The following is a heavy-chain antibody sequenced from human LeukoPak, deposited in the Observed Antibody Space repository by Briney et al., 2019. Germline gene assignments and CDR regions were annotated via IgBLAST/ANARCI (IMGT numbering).Heavy chain of an antibody. CDR2: IYPDDSET. V-gene: IGHV5-51*01. CDR3: ARVAYDSTGYLNDY. D-gene: IGHD3-22*01. J-gene: IGHJ4*02. CDR1: GYRFNNYW. Sequence: GESLKISCKGSGYRFNNYWIAWVRQMPGKGLEWMGIIYPDDSETRYSPSFQGQATMSADKSISTAHLQWSSLKASDSAMYFCARVAYDSTGYLNDYWGQGTLVTVSS.